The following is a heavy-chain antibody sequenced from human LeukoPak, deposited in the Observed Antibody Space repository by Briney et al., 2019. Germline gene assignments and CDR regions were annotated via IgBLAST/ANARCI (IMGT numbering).Heavy chain of an antibody. CDR2: ISYDGSNK. CDR1: GFTFSSYA. CDR3: AREAYCGGDCYFDAFDI. Sequence: PGRSLRLSCAASGFTFSSYAMHWVRQAPGKGLEWVAVISYDGSNKYYADSVKGRFTISRDNSKNTLYLQMNSLRAEDTAVYYCAREAYCGGDCYFDAFDIWGQGTMVTVSS. V-gene: IGHV3-30-3*01. D-gene: IGHD2-21*02. J-gene: IGHJ3*02.